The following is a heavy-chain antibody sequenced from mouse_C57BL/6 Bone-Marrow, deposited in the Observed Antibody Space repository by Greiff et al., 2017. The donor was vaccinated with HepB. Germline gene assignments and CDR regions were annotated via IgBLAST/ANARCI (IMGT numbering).Heavy chain of an antibody. CDR2: IFPGSGST. J-gene: IGHJ2*01. CDR1: GYTFTDYY. CDR3: AGHYYGSSYGYFDY. Sequence: QVQLQQSGPELVKPGASVKISCKASGYTFTDYYINWVKQRPGQGLEWIGWIFPGSGSTYYNEKFKGKATLTVDKSSSTAYMLLSSLTSEDSAVYFCAGHYYGSSYGYFDYWGQGTTLTVSS. V-gene: IGHV1-75*01. D-gene: IGHD1-1*01.